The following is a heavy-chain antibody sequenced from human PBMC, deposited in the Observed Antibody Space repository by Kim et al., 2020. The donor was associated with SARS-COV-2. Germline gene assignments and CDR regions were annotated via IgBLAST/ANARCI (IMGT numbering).Heavy chain of an antibody. CDR2: ISYDGRNK. Sequence: GGSLRLSCAASGLSFDDSAMNWVRQAPGKGLEWVAVISYDGRNKEYADSVKGRFSISRDNSKTTLSLQMSSLRVEDTAVYYCARGNYYESVSLSDYYNGMDVWGQGTTVTVSS. J-gene: IGHJ6*02. V-gene: IGHV3-30-3*01. D-gene: IGHD3-10*01. CDR3: ARGNYYESVSLSDYYNGMDV. CDR1: GLSFDDSA.